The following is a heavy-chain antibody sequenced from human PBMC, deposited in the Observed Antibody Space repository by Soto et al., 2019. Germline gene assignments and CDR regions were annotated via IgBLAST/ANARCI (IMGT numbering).Heavy chain of an antibody. J-gene: IGHJ6*03. CDR3: ARARGYCSSTCCYDNMDV. CDR2: IGTAGDT. CDR1: GFTFSSYD. Sequence: GGSLRLSCAASGFTFSSYDMHWVRQATGKGLEWVSAIGTAGDTYYPGSVKGRFTISRENAKNSLYLQMNSLRAGDTAVYYCARARGYCSSTCCYDNMDVWGKGTTVTVSS. V-gene: IGHV3-13*01. D-gene: IGHD2-2*01.